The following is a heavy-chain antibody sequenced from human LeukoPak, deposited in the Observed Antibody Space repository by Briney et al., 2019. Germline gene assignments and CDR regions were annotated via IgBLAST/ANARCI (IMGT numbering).Heavy chain of an antibody. J-gene: IGHJ4*01. V-gene: IGHV3-72*01. CDR2: SRNKANSYTT. CDR3: ARGGYDYFDY. CDR1: ELTFINNS. D-gene: IGHD6-25*01. Sequence: GGPLELSWPALELTFINNSMTWFGQAQGKGLKGVARSRNKANSYTTQYAASVTGRFTVSRDESKNPLYLQMNSLKTEDTAVYYCARGGYDYFDYWGQGTLVTVSS.